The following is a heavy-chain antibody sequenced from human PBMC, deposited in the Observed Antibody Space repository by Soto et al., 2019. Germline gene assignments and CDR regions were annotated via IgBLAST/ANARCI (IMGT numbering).Heavy chain of an antibody. J-gene: IGHJ6*02. V-gene: IGHV1-2*02. Sequence: ASVKVSCKASGYTFTGYYMHWVRQAPGQGLEWMGWIDPNSGGTNYAQKFQGRVTMTRDTSISTAYMELSRLRSDDTAVYYCATTTKGIAAAGAISYYYYYGMDVWGQGTTVTVSS. CDR3: ATTTKGIAAAGAISYYYYYGMDV. CDR2: IDPNSGGT. D-gene: IGHD6-13*01. CDR1: GYTFTGYY.